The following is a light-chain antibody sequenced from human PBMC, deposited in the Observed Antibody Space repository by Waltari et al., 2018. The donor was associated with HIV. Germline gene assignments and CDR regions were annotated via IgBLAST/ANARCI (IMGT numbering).Light chain of an antibody. CDR2: GAS. Sequence: EIVLTQSPGTLSLSPGEGATLSCRASQSISRSYLAGYQQKPGQAPRLLIYGASSRATGIPDRFSGSGSGTDFTLTISRLEPEDFAVYYCQQYGSSPPYTFGQGTKLEIK. J-gene: IGKJ2*01. CDR1: QSISRSY. CDR3: QQYGSSPPYT. V-gene: IGKV3-20*01.